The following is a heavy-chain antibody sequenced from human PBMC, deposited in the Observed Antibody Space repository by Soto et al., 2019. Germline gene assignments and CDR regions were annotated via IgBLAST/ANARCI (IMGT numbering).Heavy chain of an antibody. CDR3: ARVRIAVAGTSRYYFDY. J-gene: IGHJ4*02. Sequence: QVQLVQSGAEVKKPGASVKVSCKASGYTFTSYAMHWVRQAPGQRLEWMGWINAGNGNTKYSQKFQGRVTITRDTSASTAYMELSSLRSEDTAVYYCARVRIAVAGTSRYYFDYWGQGTLVTVSS. D-gene: IGHD6-19*01. V-gene: IGHV1-3*01. CDR1: GYTFTSYA. CDR2: INAGNGNT.